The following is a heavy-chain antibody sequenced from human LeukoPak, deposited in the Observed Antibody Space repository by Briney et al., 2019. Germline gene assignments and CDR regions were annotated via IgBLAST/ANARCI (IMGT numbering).Heavy chain of an antibody. CDR2: VSPSHTTR. CDR3: ARDVGITVADSFDP. CDR1: GYTFRQYS. Sequence: ASVKVSCKASGYTFRQYSISWVRQAPGKGLEWMGWVSPSHTTRVYAQQFQGRVTMTADTNTNTVSMELRSLRSDDTAVYYCARDVGITVADSFDPWGQGTLVTVSS. D-gene: IGHD6-13*01. J-gene: IGHJ5*02. V-gene: IGHV1-18*01.